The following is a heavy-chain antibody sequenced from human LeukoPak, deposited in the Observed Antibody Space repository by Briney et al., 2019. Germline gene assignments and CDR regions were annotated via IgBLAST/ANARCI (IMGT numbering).Heavy chain of an antibody. J-gene: IGHJ4*02. CDR3: AKDDGSWYYFDY. Sequence: GGSLRLSCAASGFTFDDYAMHWVRQAPGKGLEWVAFIRYDGSNKYYADSVKGRFTISRDNSKNTLHLQMSSLRGKDTAVYYCAKDDGSWYYFDYWGQGTLVTVSS. CDR2: IRYDGSNK. D-gene: IGHD6-13*01. V-gene: IGHV3-30*02. CDR1: GFTFDDYA.